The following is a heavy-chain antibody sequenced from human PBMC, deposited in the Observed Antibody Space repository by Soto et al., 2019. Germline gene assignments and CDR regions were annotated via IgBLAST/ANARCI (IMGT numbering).Heavy chain of an antibody. CDR2: IYPDDSDT. CDR1: GYSFSNFW. V-gene: IGHV5-51*01. CDR3: ASSVLVTSTMNYFDL. Sequence: GESLKISCQASGYSFSNFWIAWVRQMPGEGLEWLGIIYPDDSDTRYSPCFLGQVTISADKSIKTTYLQWSSLKASDTAIYFCASSVLVTSTMNYFDLWGQGTLVTVSS. D-gene: IGHD2-8*02. J-gene: IGHJ4*02.